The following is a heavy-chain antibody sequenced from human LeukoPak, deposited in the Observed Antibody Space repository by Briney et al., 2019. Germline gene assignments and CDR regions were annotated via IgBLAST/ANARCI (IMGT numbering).Heavy chain of an antibody. V-gene: IGHV1-69*13. CDR2: IIPIFGTA. Sequence: GASVKVSCKASGGTFSSYAISWVRQAPGQGLEWMGGIIPIFGTANYAQKFQGRVTITADESTSTAYMELSSLRSEDTAVYYCARVTLSSGSQNWFDPWGQGTLVTVSS. J-gene: IGHJ5*02. D-gene: IGHD3-10*01. CDR3: ARVTLSSGSQNWFDP. CDR1: GGTFSSYA.